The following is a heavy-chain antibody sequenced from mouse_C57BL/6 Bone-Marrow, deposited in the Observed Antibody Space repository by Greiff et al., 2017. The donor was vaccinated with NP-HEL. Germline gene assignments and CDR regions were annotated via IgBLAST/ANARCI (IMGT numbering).Heavy chain of an antibody. J-gene: IGHJ2*01. Sequence: QVQLKQPGAELVKPGASVKMSCKASGYTFTSYWITWVKQRPGQGLEWIGDIYPGSGSTNYNEKFKSKATLTVDTSSSTAYMQLRSLTSEDSAVYYCARSDGSSLYYFDYWGQGTTLTVSS. D-gene: IGHD1-1*01. CDR3: ARSDGSSLYYFDY. V-gene: IGHV1-55*01. CDR1: GYTFTSYW. CDR2: IYPGSGST.